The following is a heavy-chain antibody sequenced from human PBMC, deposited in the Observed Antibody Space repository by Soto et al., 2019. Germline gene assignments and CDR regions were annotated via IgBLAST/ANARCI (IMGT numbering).Heavy chain of an antibody. CDR3: FRENYFSYHGMDV. CDR1: GFDFSGSA. CDR2: IRSKDNSYAT. Sequence: GGSLRLSCAGSGFDFSGSAIHLVRQASGKGLEWVGRIRSKDNSYATAYAVSVKGRFFISRDDSKTAAYLQMNSLKIDDTAVYYCFRENYFSYHGMDVWGQGTTVTVSS. J-gene: IGHJ6*02. V-gene: IGHV3-73*01.